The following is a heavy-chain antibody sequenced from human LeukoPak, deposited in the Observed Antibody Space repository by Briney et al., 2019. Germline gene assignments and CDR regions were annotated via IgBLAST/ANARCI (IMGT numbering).Heavy chain of an antibody. CDR3: AREEEWYASGTYYKGFDS. V-gene: IGHV3-21*01. Sequence: GGSLRLSCAASGFTFSNYNMNWVRQAPGKGLEWVSCISTRSTYIYYADSEKGRFTISRDNAKNSLYLQMNSLRADDTAVYYCAREEEWYASGTYYKGFDSWGQGTLVTVSP. CDR1: GFTFSNYN. J-gene: IGHJ4*02. CDR2: ISTRSTYI. D-gene: IGHD3-10*01.